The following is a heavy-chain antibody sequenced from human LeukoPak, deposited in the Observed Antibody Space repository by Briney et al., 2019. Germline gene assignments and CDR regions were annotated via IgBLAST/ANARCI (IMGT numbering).Heavy chain of an antibody. J-gene: IGHJ4*02. CDR1: GFTFSSYS. CDR3: ARWGLAVSGTFDH. D-gene: IGHD6-19*01. Sequence: GGSLRLSCAASGFTFSSYSMNWVRQAPGKGLEWVSSISSSSSYIYYADSVRGRFTISRDNAKNSLYLQMNSLRAEDTAVYYCARWGLAVSGTFDHWGQGTMVTVSS. CDR2: ISSSSSYI. V-gene: IGHV3-21*01.